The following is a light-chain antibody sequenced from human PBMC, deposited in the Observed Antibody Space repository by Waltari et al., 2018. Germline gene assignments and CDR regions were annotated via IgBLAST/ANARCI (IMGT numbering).Light chain of an antibody. CDR3: QQCYTYPYT. CDR1: QSVLSSSNNKHY. J-gene: IGKJ2*01. Sequence: DIVMTQSPDSLAVSLGGRASINCKSSQSVLSSSNNKHYLGWYQQKPGQHPKLLISWASTRESGVPDRFSGSGSGTDFTLTISSLQTEDVAVYYCQQCYTYPYTFGQGTNLEIK. CDR2: WAS. V-gene: IGKV4-1*01.